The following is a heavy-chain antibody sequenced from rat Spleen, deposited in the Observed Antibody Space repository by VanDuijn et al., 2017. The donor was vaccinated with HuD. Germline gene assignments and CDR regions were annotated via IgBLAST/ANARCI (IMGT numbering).Heavy chain of an antibody. V-gene: IGHV5-25*01. CDR1: GFTFRDYY. D-gene: IGHD1-12*02. CDR2: ISTGGDNT. Sequence: EVNLVESGGGLVQPGRSLKLSCAASGFTFRDYYMAWVRQAPTKGLEWVAYISTGGDNTYYRDSVKGRFTISRDDAKSTLYLQMDSLRSEDTATYFCARHLYDGTYFPFAYWGQGTLVTVSS. J-gene: IGHJ3*01. CDR3: ARHLYDGTYFPFAY.